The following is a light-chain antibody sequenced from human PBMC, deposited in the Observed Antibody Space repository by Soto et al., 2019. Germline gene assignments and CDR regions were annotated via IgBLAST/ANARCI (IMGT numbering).Light chain of an antibody. V-gene: IGKV3-20*01. Sequence: EIVLTQSPGTLSLSPGERATLSCRASQSVSSSYLAWYQQKPGQAPRLLIYGASSRATGIPDRFSGSGSGTDFTLTISRLEPEDFAAYYCQQSWTFGQGTKV. CDR2: GAS. J-gene: IGKJ1*01. CDR1: QSVSSSY. CDR3: QQSWT.